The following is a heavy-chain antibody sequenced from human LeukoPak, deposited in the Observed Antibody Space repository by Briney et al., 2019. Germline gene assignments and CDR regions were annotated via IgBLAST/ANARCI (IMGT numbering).Heavy chain of an antibody. J-gene: IGHJ6*02. V-gene: IGHV1-69*04. CDR3: ARDGPSVATIPHGMDV. CDR1: GGTFSSYA. CDR2: IIPILGIA. Sequence: SMKVSCKASGGTFSSYAISWVRQAPGQGLEWMGRIIPILGIANYAQKFQGRVTITADKSTSTAYMELSSLRSEDTAVYYCARDGPSVATIPHGMDVWGQGTTVTVSS. D-gene: IGHD5-12*01.